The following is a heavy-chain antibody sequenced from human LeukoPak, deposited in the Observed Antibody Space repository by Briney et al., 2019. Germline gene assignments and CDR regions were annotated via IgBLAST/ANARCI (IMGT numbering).Heavy chain of an antibody. D-gene: IGHD2-15*01. Sequence: GRSLRLSCAASGFTFSSYAMHWVRQAPDKGLEWVAVISYDGSNKYYADSVKGRFTISRDNSKNTLYLQMNSLRAEDTAVYYCAREIYCSGGSCGDAFDIWGQGTMVTVSS. J-gene: IGHJ3*02. CDR1: GFTFSSYA. V-gene: IGHV3-30-3*01. CDR3: AREIYCSGGSCGDAFDI. CDR2: ISYDGSNK.